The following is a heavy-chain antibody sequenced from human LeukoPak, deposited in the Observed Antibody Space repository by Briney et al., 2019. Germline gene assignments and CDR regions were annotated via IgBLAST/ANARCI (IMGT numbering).Heavy chain of an antibody. J-gene: IGHJ4*02. V-gene: IGHV1-2*02. Sequence: ASVKVSCKTSGYTFNGYYIHWVRQAPGQGLEWMGWINPNSGGTNYAQKFQGRVTMTRDTSISTAYMELSRLRSDDTAVYYCAREGLYYYGSGIPDYWGQGTLVTVSS. D-gene: IGHD3-10*01. CDR2: INPNSGGT. CDR3: AREGLYYYGSGIPDY. CDR1: GYTFNGYY.